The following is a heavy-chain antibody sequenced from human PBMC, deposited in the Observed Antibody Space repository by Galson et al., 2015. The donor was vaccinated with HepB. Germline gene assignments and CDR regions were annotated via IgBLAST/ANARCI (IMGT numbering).Heavy chain of an antibody. V-gene: IGHV3-30*18. J-gene: IGHJ4*02. D-gene: IGHD3-10*01. CDR2: ISYDGSNK. CDR1: GFTFSSYG. CDR3: AKDFPFVRAYYFDY. Sequence: SLRLSCAASGFTFSSYGMHWVRQAPGKGLEWVAVISYDGSNKYYADSVKGRFTISRDNSKNTLYLQMNSLRAEDAAVYYCAKDFPFVRAYYFDYWGQGTLVTVSS.